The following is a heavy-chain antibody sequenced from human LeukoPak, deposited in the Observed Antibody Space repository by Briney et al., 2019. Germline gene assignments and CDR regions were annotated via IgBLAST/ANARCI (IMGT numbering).Heavy chain of an antibody. CDR2: ISGSGGST. Sequence: GGSLRLSCAASGFTFSSYAMSWVRQAAGKGLEWVSAISGSGGSTYYADSVKGRFTISRDNSKNTLYLQMNSLRAEDTAVYYCLRNGVLMLGYDAFDIWGQGTMVTVSS. CDR3: LRNGVLMLGYDAFDI. V-gene: IGHV3-23*01. D-gene: IGHD6-13*01. J-gene: IGHJ3*02. CDR1: GFTFSSYA.